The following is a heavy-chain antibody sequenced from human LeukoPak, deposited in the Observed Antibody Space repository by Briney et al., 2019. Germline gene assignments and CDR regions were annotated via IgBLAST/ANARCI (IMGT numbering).Heavy chain of an antibody. CDR1: GYTFTSYY. CDR2: INPSGGST. CDR3: ARDPRRYYYDSSGRGSWFDP. D-gene: IGHD3-22*01. Sequence: ASVKVSCKASGYTFTSYYMHWVRQAPGQGLEWMGIINPSGGSTSYAQKFQGRATMTRDTSTSTVYMELSSLRSEDTAVYYCARDPRRYYYDSSGRGSWFDPWGQGTLVTVSS. V-gene: IGHV1-46*01. J-gene: IGHJ5*02.